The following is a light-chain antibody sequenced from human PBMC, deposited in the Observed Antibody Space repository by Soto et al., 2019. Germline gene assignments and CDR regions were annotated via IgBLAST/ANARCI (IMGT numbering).Light chain of an antibody. Sequence: EIVMTQSPVTLSVSPGARATLSCRASQSVSGNLAWYQQKPGQAPRLIIYGVSARATGIPARFSGSGFGTECTLTISSLQSEDFALYYCQQYNFWPETFGQGTKVDIK. CDR3: QQYNFWPET. J-gene: IGKJ1*01. CDR1: QSVSGN. CDR2: GVS. V-gene: IGKV3-15*01.